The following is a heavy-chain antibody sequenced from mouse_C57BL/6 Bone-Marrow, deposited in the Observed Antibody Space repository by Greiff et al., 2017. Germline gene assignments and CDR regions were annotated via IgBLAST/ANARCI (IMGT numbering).Heavy chain of an antibody. Sequence: QVQLQQSGAELVKPGASVKISCKASGYAFSSYWMNWVKQRPGKGLEWIGQIYPGDGDTNYNGKFKGKATLTADKSSSTAYMQLSSLTSEDSAVYFCARRTTVVAYYYAMDYWGQRTSVTVSS. CDR1: GYAFSSYW. J-gene: IGHJ4*01. V-gene: IGHV1-80*01. CDR3: ARRTTVVAYYYAMDY. D-gene: IGHD1-1*01. CDR2: IYPGDGDT.